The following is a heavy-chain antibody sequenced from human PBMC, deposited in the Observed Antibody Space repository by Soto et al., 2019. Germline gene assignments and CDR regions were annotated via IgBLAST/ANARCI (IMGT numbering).Heavy chain of an antibody. Sequence: QVQLVEFGGGVVQPGRSLRLSCAVSGFTFSNYGMHWVRQAPGKGLEWVASIWHDGSNDNYAASVRGRFTISRDNHKDTLWLQMNSLRVEDSGLYYCAREAGYEEQVVQQLPDLWGQGTLLTVSS. CDR2: IWHDGSND. D-gene: IGHD6-13*01. CDR1: GFTFSNYG. CDR3: AREAGYEEQVVQQLPDL. V-gene: IGHV3-33*01. J-gene: IGHJ4*02.